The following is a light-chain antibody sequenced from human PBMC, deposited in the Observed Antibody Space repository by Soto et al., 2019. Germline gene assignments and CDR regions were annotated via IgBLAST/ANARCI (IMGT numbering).Light chain of an antibody. CDR1: QSVNGK. J-gene: IGKJ2*01. CDR3: QHSNDWVKS. Sequence: IVMTQSPATLSMSPGDRATLSCRASQSVNGKLAWYQQNPGQVPRLLIYDASTRATGVPARFSGSGSETEFTITISSLQSEDFSVYYCQHSNDWVKSFGQGTKVEIK. V-gene: IGKV3-15*01. CDR2: DAS.